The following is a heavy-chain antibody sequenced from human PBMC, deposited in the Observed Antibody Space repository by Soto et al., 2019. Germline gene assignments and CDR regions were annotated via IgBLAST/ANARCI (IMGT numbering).Heavy chain of an antibody. D-gene: IGHD3-10*01. CDR2: IYPGDSDT. V-gene: IGHV5-51*01. J-gene: IGHJ5*02. CDR3: ARSYYPKANRFDP. Sequence: RGESLKISCKGSGYSFTSYWIGWVRQMPGKGLEWMGIIYPGDSDTRYSPSFQGQVTVSADKSISTAYLQWSSLKASDTAMYYCARSYYPKANRFDPWGQGTLVTVSS. CDR1: GYSFTSYW.